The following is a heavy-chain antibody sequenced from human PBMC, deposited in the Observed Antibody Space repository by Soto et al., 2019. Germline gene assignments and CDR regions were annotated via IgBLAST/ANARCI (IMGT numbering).Heavy chain of an antibody. D-gene: IGHD1-26*01. CDR3: AKDRVGRLPDAFDI. V-gene: IGHV3-23*01. Sequence: EVQLLESGGGLVQPWGSLRLSCAASGFTFSSYAMTWVRQTPGTGLDWVSAISGSGDTTYYADSVKGRFTISRDNSKNTLYLQMNSLRAEDTAVYYCAKDRVGRLPDAFDIWGQGTMVTVSS. CDR1: GFTFSSYA. CDR2: ISGSGDTT. J-gene: IGHJ3*02.